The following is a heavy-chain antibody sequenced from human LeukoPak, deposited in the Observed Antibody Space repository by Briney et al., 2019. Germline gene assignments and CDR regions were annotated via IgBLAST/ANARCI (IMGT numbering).Heavy chain of an antibody. Sequence: ASVKVSCKASGGTFSSYAISWVRQAPGQGLEWMGGIIPIFGTANYAQKFQGRVTITRDTSASTAYMELSSLRSKDTAVYYCARGYSYGYQAPPPDYWGQGTLVTVSS. V-gene: IGHV1-69*05. J-gene: IGHJ4*02. D-gene: IGHD5-18*01. CDR1: GGTFSSYA. CDR3: ARGYSYGYQAPPPDY. CDR2: IIPIFGTA.